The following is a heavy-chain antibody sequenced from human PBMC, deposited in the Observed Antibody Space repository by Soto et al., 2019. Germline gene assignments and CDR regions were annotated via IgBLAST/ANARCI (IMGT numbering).Heavy chain of an antibody. CDR1: GFTRRNSW. Sequence: SLRLSCXASGFTRRNSWICWVRQAPGKGLEWVDNINRDGSHKYYVDSVKGRFTISRDNAENSVFLQMNSLRAEDTAIYYCATKGDALNYWGQGTLVTVSS. V-gene: IGHV3-7*01. CDR2: INRDGSHK. CDR3: ATKGDALNY. J-gene: IGHJ4*02. D-gene: IGHD2-21*02.